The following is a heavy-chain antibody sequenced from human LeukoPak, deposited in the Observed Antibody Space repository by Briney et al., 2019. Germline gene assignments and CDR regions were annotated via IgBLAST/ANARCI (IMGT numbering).Heavy chain of an antibody. J-gene: IGHJ4*02. CDR3: ARDMRYGSEFDY. CDR1: GFTFSSYS. V-gene: IGHV3-21*01. D-gene: IGHD6-19*01. CDR2: ISSSSSYI. Sequence: GGSLRLSCAASGFTFSSYSMNWVRQAPGRGLEWVSSISSSSSYIYYADSVKGRFTISRDNAKNSLYLQMNSLRAEDTAVYYCARDMRYGSEFDYWGQGTLVTVSS.